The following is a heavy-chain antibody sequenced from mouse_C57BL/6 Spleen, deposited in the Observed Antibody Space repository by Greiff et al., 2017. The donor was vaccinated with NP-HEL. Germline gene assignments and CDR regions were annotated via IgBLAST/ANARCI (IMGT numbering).Heavy chain of an antibody. CDR1: GYTFTDYE. J-gene: IGHJ3*01. D-gene: IGHD2-4*01. CDR2: IDPETGGT. CDR3: TRYYDYDWFAY. Sequence: QVQLQQSGAELVRPGASVTLSCKASGYTFTDYEMHWVKQTPVHGLEWIGAIDPETGGTAYNQKFKGKAILTADKSSSTAYMELRSLTSEDSAVYYCTRYYDYDWFAYWGQGTLVTVSA. V-gene: IGHV1-15*01.